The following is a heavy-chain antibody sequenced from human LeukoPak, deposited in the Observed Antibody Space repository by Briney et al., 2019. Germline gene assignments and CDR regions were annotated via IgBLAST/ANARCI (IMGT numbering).Heavy chain of an antibody. CDR1: GGSISSHY. CDR2: IYYSGST. D-gene: IGHD3-3*01. J-gene: IGHJ6*03. Sequence: SETLSLTCTVSGGSISSHYWSWIRQPPGKGLEWIGYIYYSGSTNYNPSLKSRVTISVDTSKNQFSPKLSSVTAADTAVYYCARNPTRRYYDLWSGYFFGDYYMDVWGKGTTVTVSS. V-gene: IGHV4-59*11. CDR3: ARNPTRRYYDLWSGYFFGDYYMDV.